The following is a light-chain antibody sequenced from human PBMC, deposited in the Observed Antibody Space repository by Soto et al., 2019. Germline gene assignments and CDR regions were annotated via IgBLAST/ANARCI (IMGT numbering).Light chain of an antibody. CDR3: QQYGSSPVT. J-gene: IGKJ3*01. CDR1: QSVSSSY. V-gene: IGKV3-20*01. Sequence: EIVLTQSPGTLSLSPGERATLSCRASQSVSSSYLAWYQQKPGQAPRLLIYGASSRATGIPDRFSGSGSGTDFTLTISRLEPEDFAGYYWQQYGSSPVTFGPGTKVDIK. CDR2: GAS.